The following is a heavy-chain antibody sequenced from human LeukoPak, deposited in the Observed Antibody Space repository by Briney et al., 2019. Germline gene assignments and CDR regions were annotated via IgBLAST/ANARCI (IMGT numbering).Heavy chain of an antibody. V-gene: IGHV5-51*01. CDR1: GYSFINYW. CDR2: IYPGDSDI. CDR3: ARRRSDIIVVDF. J-gene: IGHJ4*02. D-gene: IGHD2-15*01. Sequence: GESLKISCQGSGYSFINYWIAWVRQMPGKGLEWMGIIYPGDSDIRYSLSFQGQVTISADKSISTAYLQWSSLKASDTAMYYCARRRSDIIVVDFWGQGTLVTVSS.